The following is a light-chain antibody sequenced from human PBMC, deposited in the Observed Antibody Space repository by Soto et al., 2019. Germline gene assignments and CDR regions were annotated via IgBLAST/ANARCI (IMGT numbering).Light chain of an antibody. J-gene: IGLJ2*01. Sequence: QSALTQPASVSGSPGQSITISCTGTSSDVGNYNLVSWYQQYPGKAPKLMIYEGGKRPSGVSNRFSGSKSGNTASLTISGLQAEDEGDYYCSSFAGINNLLFGGGTQLTVL. CDR3: SSFAGINNLL. CDR1: SSDVGNYNL. V-gene: IGLV2-14*02. CDR2: EGG.